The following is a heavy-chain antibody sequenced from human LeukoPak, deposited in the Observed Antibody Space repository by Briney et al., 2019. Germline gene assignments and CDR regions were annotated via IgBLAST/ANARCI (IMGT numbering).Heavy chain of an antibody. D-gene: IGHD7-27*01. CDR2: VSAYNGNT. J-gene: IGHJ4*02. V-gene: IGHV1-18*01. CDR1: GFPFTSYG. Sequence: GASVKVSCKASGFPFTSYGFSWVRQAPGQGLEWMGWVSAYNGNTNYAGSLQGRVTMTTDTSTSTAYIELKSLRSDDTAVYYCARDSFLIGDRLPFDYWGQGTLVTVSS. CDR3: ARDSFLIGDRLPFDY.